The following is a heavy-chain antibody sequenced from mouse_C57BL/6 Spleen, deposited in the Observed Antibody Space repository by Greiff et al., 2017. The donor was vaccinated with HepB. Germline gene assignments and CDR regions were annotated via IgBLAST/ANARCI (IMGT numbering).Heavy chain of an antibody. CDR2: ISSGGSYT. CDR1: GFTFSSYG. CDR3: ARGGYYSNYYFDY. J-gene: IGHJ2*01. D-gene: IGHD2-5*01. Sequence: EVKLMESGGDLVKPGGSLKLSCAASGFTFSSYGMSWVRQTPDKRLECVATISSGGSYTYYPDSVKGRFTISRDNAKNTLYLQMSSLKSEDTAMYYCARGGYYSNYYFDYWGQGTTLTVSS. V-gene: IGHV5-6*01.